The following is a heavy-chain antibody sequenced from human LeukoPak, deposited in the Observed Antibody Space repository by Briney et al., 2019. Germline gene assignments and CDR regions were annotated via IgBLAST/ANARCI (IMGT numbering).Heavy chain of an antibody. Sequence: ASVKVSCKASGYTFTSYYMHWVRQAPGQGLEWMGIINPSGGSTSYAQKFQGRVTMTRDMSTNTVYMELSSLRSEDTAVYYCARLRLWFGELLCYMDVWGKGTTVTISS. D-gene: IGHD3-10*01. CDR2: INPSGGST. CDR1: GYTFTSYY. V-gene: IGHV1-46*01. J-gene: IGHJ6*03. CDR3: ARLRLWFGELLCYMDV.